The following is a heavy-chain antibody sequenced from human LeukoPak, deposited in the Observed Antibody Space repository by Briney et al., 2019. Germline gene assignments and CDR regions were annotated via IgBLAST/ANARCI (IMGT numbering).Heavy chain of an antibody. J-gene: IGHJ4*02. Sequence: PGGSLRLSCAASGFTFSSYAMNWIRQAPGKGLERVSAISGSAGSTYYADSVKGRFTISRDNSKNTLYLQMNSLRAEDTAVYYCAKTGSSSWYYFDYWGQGTLVTVSS. D-gene: IGHD6-13*01. CDR1: GFTFSSYA. V-gene: IGHV3-23*01. CDR2: ISGSAGST. CDR3: AKTGSSSWYYFDY.